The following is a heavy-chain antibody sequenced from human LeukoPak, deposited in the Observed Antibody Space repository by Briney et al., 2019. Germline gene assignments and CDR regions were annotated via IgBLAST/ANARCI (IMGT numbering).Heavy chain of an antibody. V-gene: IGHV3-23*01. CDR2: ISGSGGST. CDR3: ARDGGGTIFGMVIILHYMDV. D-gene: IGHD3-3*01. Sequence: GGSLRLSCAASGFTFSSYAMNWVRQAPGKGLEWVSSISGSGGSTYYADSVKGRFTISRDNSKNTLYLQMNSLRAEDTAVYYCARDGGGTIFGMVIILHYMDVWGKGTTVTVSS. J-gene: IGHJ6*03. CDR1: GFTFSSYA.